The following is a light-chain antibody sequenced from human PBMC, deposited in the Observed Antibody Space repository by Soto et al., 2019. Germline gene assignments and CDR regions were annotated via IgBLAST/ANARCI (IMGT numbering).Light chain of an antibody. V-gene: IGKV3-20*01. Sequence: IVLTQSPGTLSLSPGERATLTCRASQSVNSNYLAWYQQKPGQAPRLLFSGASSRATGIPDRFSGSGAGTVFTLTISRLEPEDFAIYYCQQYDSSPLTFGQGTKVDIK. CDR3: QQYDSSPLT. CDR2: GAS. J-gene: IGKJ1*01. CDR1: QSVNSNY.